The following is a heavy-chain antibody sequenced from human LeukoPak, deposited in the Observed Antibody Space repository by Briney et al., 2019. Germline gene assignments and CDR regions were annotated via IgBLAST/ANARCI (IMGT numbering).Heavy chain of an antibody. CDR2: INDSGTT. CDR3: ATGRPNTRAPLAD. J-gene: IGHJ4*02. D-gene: IGHD2-2*01. V-gene: IGHV4-34*01. CDR1: GASFSNYY. Sequence: SETLSLTCAVYGASFSNYYCNWVRQPPGKGLEWIGEINDSGTTNYNPSLKSRVTMSVDTSKNQFSLKLSSVTAADAAVYYCATGRPNTRAPLADWGQGTLVTVSS.